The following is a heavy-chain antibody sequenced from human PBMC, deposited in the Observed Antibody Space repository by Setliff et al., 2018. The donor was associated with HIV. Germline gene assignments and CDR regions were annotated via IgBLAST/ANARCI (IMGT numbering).Heavy chain of an antibody. CDR2: INYDVGYE. CDR3: TKDGDNFNWDYDAFDI. V-gene: IGHV3-30*02. CDR1: GFTFSAHG. D-gene: IGHD1-7*01. Sequence: GESLTISCIASGFTFSAHGMHWVRQAPGKGLEWVAFINYDVGYEHYADSVKDRVTISRDNSKDTLYLQMNSLREEDTAVYYRTKDGDNFNWDYDAFDIWGQGTMVTVSS. J-gene: IGHJ3*02.